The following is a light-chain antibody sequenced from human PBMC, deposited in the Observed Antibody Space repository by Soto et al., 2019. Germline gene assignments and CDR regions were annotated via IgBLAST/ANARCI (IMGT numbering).Light chain of an antibody. CDR1: SSDVGGYNY. V-gene: IGLV2-8*01. CDR3: SSYAASNNFYFV. CDR2: EVT. Sequence: QSALAQPPSASGSPGQSVTISCTGTSSDVGGYNYVSWYQQYPGRAPKLMIYEVTERPSGVPDRFSGPKSGNTASLTVSGLQAEDEADYYCSSYAASNNFYFVFGGGTKLTVL. J-gene: IGLJ3*02.